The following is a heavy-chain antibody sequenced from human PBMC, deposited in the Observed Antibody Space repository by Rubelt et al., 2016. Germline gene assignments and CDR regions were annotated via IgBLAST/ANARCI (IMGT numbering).Heavy chain of an antibody. V-gene: IGHV1-69*04. CDR2: IIPILGIA. D-gene: IGHD6-19*01. CDR3: ARENLSSSGWSEYYFDY. Sequence: SWVRQAPGQGLEWMGRIIPILGIANYAQKFQGRVTIPADKSTSTAYMELSSLRSEDTAVYYCARENLSSSGWSEYYFDYWGQGTLVTVSS. J-gene: IGHJ4*02.